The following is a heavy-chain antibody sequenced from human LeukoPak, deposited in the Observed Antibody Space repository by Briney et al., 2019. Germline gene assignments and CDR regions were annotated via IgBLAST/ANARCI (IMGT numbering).Heavy chain of an antibody. D-gene: IGHD3-10*01. CDR2: MNGDGSST. J-gene: IGHJ4*02. CDR1: GFTFSTHW. Sequence: GGSLRLSCAASGFTFSTHWMHWVRQAPGKGLVWVSRMNGDGSSTKYADSVKGRFTISRDNAKNTLYLQMNSLSTEDTAVYYCARDSSMLRGPLVIYYFDFWGQGTLVTVSS. V-gene: IGHV3-74*01. CDR3: ARDSSMLRGPLVIYYFDF.